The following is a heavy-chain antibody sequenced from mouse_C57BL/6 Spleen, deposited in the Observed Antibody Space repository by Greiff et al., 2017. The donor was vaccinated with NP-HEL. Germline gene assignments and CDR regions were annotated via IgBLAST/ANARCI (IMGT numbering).Heavy chain of an antibody. CDR2: IYPGDGDT. V-gene: IGHV1-82*01. J-gene: IGHJ4*01. CDR3: ARSGDYYAMDY. Sequence: VQLQQSGPELVKPGASVKISCKASGYAFSSSWMNWVKQRPGKGLEWIGRIYPGDGDTNYNGKFKGKATLTADKSSSTAYMHLSSLPSEDSAVYFCARSGDYYAMDYWGQGTSVTVSS. CDR1: GYAFSSSW. D-gene: IGHD3-1*01.